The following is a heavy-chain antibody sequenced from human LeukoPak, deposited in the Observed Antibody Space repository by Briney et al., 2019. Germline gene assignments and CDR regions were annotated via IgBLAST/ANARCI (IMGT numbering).Heavy chain of an antibody. D-gene: IGHD6-13*01. J-gene: IGHJ3*02. Sequence: PSETLSLTCAVYGGSFSGYYWSWIRQPPGKGLEWIEEINHSGSTNYNPSLKSRVTISVDTSKNQFSLKLSSVTAADTAVYYCAREEAAAGSPGNAFDIWGQGTMVTVSS. CDR3: AREEAAAGSPGNAFDI. V-gene: IGHV4-34*01. CDR1: GGSFSGYY. CDR2: INHSGST.